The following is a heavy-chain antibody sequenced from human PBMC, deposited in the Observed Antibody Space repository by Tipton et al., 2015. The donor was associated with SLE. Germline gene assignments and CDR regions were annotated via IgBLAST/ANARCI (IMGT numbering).Heavy chain of an antibody. CDR3: ARSASMDYYYYGMDV. Sequence: SLRLSCAVSGFTFSSYTMNWVRQAPGKGLEWVSFISSSSSSYIHYADSVKGRFTISRDNAKNSLYLQMNSLRAEDTAVYFCARSASMDYYYYGMDVWGQGTTVTVSS. V-gene: IGHV3-21*01. J-gene: IGHJ6*02. CDR2: ISSSSSSYI. CDR1: GFTFSSYT. D-gene: IGHD2-15*01.